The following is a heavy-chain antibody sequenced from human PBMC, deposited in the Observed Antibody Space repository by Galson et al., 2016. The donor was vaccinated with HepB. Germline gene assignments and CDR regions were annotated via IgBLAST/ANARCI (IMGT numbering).Heavy chain of an antibody. CDR3: VRGMSDYSFDY. CDR1: GFPFSSYA. V-gene: IGHV3-30*04. Sequence: SLRLSCAASGFPFSSYAMHWVRQAPGKGLEWVAVISYDGNNEYYADSVKGRFTISRDNSKNTLYLQMNSLRPEDTAVFYCVRGMSDYSFDYWGQGTLVTVSS. J-gene: IGHJ4*02. CDR2: ISYDGNNE.